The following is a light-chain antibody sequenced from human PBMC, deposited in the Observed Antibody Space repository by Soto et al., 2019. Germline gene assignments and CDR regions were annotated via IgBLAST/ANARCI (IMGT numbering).Light chain of an antibody. CDR3: QQYVSSPLT. J-gene: IGKJ4*01. V-gene: IGKV4-1*01. Sequence: DIVMTQSPDSLAVSLGERATINCKSSQSVLYSYKNKNYLAWYQQKTGQSPKLLIYWASVREFGVPDRFSGSGSGTDFTLTISRLQPEDVAVYYCQQYVSSPLTFGGGTTVDIK. CDR2: WAS. CDR1: QSVLYSYKNKNY.